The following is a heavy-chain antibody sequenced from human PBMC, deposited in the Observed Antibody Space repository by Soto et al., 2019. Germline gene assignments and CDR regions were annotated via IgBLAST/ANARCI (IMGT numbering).Heavy chain of an antibody. CDR1: GYSFTSYW. D-gene: IGHD1-26*01. Sequence: PGESLKISCKGSGYSFTSYWIGWVRQMPGKGLEWMGIIYPGESDTRYSPSFQGQVTISADKSISTAYLQWSSLKASETAMYYCARQPYSGSYYGYYFDYWGHGTLVTVSS. V-gene: IGHV5-51*01. CDR3: ARQPYSGSYYGYYFDY. CDR2: IYPGESDT. J-gene: IGHJ4*01.